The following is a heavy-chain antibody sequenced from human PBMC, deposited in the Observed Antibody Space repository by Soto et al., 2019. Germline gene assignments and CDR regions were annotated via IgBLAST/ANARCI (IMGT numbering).Heavy chain of an antibody. CDR3: ARRRRHDSTFYYDSSGYFSA. J-gene: IGHJ1*01. CDR1: GGSISSYY. D-gene: IGHD3-22*01. Sequence: SETLSLTCTVSGGSISSYYWSWIRQPPGKGLEWIGYIYYSGSTNYNPSLKSRVTMSVDTSKRQFSLRLSSVTAADTAMYYCARRRRHDSTFYYDSSGYFSAWGQGTLVTVSS. V-gene: IGHV4-59*12. CDR2: IYYSGST.